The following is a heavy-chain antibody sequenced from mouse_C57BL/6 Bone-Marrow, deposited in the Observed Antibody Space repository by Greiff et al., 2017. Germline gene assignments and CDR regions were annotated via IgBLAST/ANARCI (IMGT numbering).Heavy chain of an antibody. CDR3: ARWGTPDYFAY. V-gene: IGHV1-81*01. D-gene: IGHD2-14*01. CDR2: IYPRSGNT. Sequence: VKLMESGAELARPGASVKLSCKASGYTFTSYGISWVKQRTGQGLEWIGEIYPRSGNTYYNEKFKGKATLTAYKSSSTAYMELRSLTSEDAAVYFCARWGTPDYFAYWGQGTTLTVSS. CDR1: GYTFTSYG. J-gene: IGHJ2*01.